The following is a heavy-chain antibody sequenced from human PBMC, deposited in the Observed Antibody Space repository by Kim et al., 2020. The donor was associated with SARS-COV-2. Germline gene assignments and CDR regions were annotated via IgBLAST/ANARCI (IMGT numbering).Heavy chain of an antibody. CDR3: ARVGYDYVRGRSHRNWFDP. CDR2: INAGNGNT. J-gene: IGHJ5*02. Sequence: ASVKVSCKASGYTFTSYAMHWVRQAPGQRLEWMGWINAGNGNTKYLQKFQGRVTITRDTSANTAYMELSSLRSEDTAVYYCARVGYDYVRGRSHRNWFDP. D-gene: IGHD3-16*01. V-gene: IGHV1-3*01. CDR1: GYTFTSYA.